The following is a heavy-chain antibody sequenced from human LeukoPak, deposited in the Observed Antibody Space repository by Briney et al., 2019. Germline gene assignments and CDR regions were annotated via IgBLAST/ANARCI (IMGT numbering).Heavy chain of an antibody. CDR2: IYSSGNT. CDR1: GFTFSSYG. CDR3: ARDSDYGETFDY. V-gene: IGHV3-53*01. Sequence: PGRSLRLSCAASGFTFSSYGMHWVRQAPGKGLEWVSVIYSSGNTYYADSVKGRFTISRDNSKNTLYLQMNSLRAEDTAVYYCARDSDYGETFDYWGQGTLVTVSS. J-gene: IGHJ4*02. D-gene: IGHD4-17*01.